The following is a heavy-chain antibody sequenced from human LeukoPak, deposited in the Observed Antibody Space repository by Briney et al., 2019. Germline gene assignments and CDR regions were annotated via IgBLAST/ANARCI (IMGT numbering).Heavy chain of an antibody. Sequence: SETQSLTCAVYGGSFSGYYWSWIRQPPGKGLEWIGEINHSGSTNYNPSLKSRVTISVDTSKNQFSLKLSSVTAADTAVYYCARRPSIAAAGTAFDIWGQGTMVTVSS. J-gene: IGHJ3*02. V-gene: IGHV4-34*01. CDR3: ARRPSIAAAGTAFDI. D-gene: IGHD6-13*01. CDR2: INHSGST. CDR1: GGSFSGYY.